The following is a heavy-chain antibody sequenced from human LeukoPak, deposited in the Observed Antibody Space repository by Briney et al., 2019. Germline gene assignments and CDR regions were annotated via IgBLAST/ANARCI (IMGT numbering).Heavy chain of an antibody. Sequence: GGSLRLSCAASGFTFSSYSMNWVRQAPGKGLEWLSYISSSSSTVYYADSVKGRFTISRDNAKNSLYLQMNSLRAEDTAVYYCARGSIAAAGSIGYWGQGTLVTVSS. V-gene: IGHV3-48*04. CDR2: ISSSSSTV. D-gene: IGHD6-13*01. CDR1: GFTFSSYS. J-gene: IGHJ4*02. CDR3: ARGSIAAAGSIGY.